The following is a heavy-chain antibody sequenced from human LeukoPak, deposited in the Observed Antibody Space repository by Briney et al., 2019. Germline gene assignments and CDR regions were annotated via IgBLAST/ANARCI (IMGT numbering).Heavy chain of an antibody. V-gene: IGHV3-53*01. CDR2: IHSGGST. CDR1: GFTVSSNY. D-gene: IGHD2-21*01. Sequence: PGGSLRLSCAASGFTVSSNYMSWVRQAPGKGLEWVSVIHSGGSTYYADSVKGRFTISRDNSKNTLYLQMNSLRAEDTAVYYCAKFLPTHIVVANYYFDYWGQGTLVTVSS. J-gene: IGHJ4*02. CDR3: AKFLPTHIVVANYYFDY.